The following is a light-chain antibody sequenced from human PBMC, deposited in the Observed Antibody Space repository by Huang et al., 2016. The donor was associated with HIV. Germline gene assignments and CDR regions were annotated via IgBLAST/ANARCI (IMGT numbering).Light chain of an antibody. CDR3: QQYNNWPPLT. Sequence: EIVMTQSPATLSVSPGERVTLSCRASQSVSIDLAWYRQKPGQAPRLVIYGSSTRATGIPTRFSGSGSGTEFTLTISSLQSEDFAVYYCQQYNNWPPLTFGGGTKVEIK. CDR1: QSVSID. V-gene: IGKV3-15*01. J-gene: IGKJ4*01. CDR2: GSS.